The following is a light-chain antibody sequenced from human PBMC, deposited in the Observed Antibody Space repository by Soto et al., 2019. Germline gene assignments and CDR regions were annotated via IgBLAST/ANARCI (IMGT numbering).Light chain of an antibody. J-gene: IGKJ5*01. CDR2: ATS. Sequence: IQMTQSPSSLSASVGDRVTITCRASQNIQRYLNWYQQKVGKAPKLLIYATSSLQSGVPSRFSGSGSGTDFTLTISSLQPEDFATYYCQQSYTIPITFGQGTRLEIK. V-gene: IGKV1-39*01. CDR3: QQSYTIPIT. CDR1: QNIQRY.